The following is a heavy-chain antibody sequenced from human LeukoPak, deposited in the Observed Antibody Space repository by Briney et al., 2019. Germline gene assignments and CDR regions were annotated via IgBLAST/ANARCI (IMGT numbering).Heavy chain of an antibody. V-gene: IGHV3-23*01. D-gene: IGHD3-10*01. CDR2: MSGSGGST. Sequence: GGSLRLSCAASGFTFSSYAMSWVRQAPGKGLEWVSAMSGSGGSTYYADSGKGRFTISRDNSKNTLYLQMNSLRAEATAVYYCAKDGSGSFLYYFDYWGQGTLVTVSS. CDR3: AKDGSGSFLYYFDY. J-gene: IGHJ4*02. CDR1: GFTFSSYA.